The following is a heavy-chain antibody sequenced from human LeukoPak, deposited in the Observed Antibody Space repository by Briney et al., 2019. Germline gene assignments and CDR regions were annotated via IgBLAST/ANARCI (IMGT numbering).Heavy chain of an antibody. CDR2: TSDHAGNT. D-gene: IGHD2-21*01. J-gene: IGHJ4*02. V-gene: IGHV1-18*01. CDR3: ARVGGVISVGGFDY. CDR1: GYTFTSYG. Sequence: GASVKVSCKSSGYTFTSYGISWVRQAPGQGLEWMGWTSDHAGNTNYALKFQGRVTMTTDTSTRTAYMELRSLRSDDTALYYCARVGGVISVGGFDYWGQGTLVTVSS.